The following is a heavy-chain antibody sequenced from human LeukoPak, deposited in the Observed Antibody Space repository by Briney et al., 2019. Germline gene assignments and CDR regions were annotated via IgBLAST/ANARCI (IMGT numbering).Heavy chain of an antibody. Sequence: GGSLRLSCVVSGFTVSSNYMSWVRQAPGKGLEWVSVIYSGGSTYYADSLKGRFTISRDNSKNTLYPQMNSLRAEDTAVYYCARDGTCGGACKGAFDIWGQGTMVTVSS. CDR1: GFTVSSNY. V-gene: IGHV3-66*01. CDR2: IYSGGST. D-gene: IGHD2-21*02. J-gene: IGHJ3*02. CDR3: ARDGTCGGACKGAFDI.